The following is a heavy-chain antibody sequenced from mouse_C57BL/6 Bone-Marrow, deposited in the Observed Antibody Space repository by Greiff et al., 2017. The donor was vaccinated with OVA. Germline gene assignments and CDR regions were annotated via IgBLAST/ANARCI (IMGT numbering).Heavy chain of an antibody. CDR3: ARGPDGYYDWYFDD. Sequence: VQLQQPGAELVMPGASVKLSCKASGYTFTSYWMHWVKQRPGQGLEWIGEIDPSDSYTNYNQKFKGKSTLTVDKSSSTAYMQLSSLTSEDSAVYYCARGPDGYYDWYFDDWGTGTTVTVSS. CDR2: IDPSDSYT. D-gene: IGHD2-3*01. CDR1: GYTFTSYW. J-gene: IGHJ1*03. V-gene: IGHV1-69*01.